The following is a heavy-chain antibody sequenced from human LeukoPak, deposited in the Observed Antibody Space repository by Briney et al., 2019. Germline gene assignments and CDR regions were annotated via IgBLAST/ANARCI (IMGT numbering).Heavy chain of an antibody. D-gene: IGHD7-27*01. V-gene: IGHV3-23*01. CDR1: GFTFSSYT. CDR2: ITTSDGNT. J-gene: IGHJ4*02. CDR3: AKDGGLWVSAHWGDS. Sequence: GGSLRLSCAASGFTFSSYTMSWVRQAPGKGLEWVSTITTSDGNTYYADSVKGRFTVSRDNSKHTLFLQMNSLRAEDTAVYYCAKDGGLWVSAHWGDSWGRGTLVTVSS.